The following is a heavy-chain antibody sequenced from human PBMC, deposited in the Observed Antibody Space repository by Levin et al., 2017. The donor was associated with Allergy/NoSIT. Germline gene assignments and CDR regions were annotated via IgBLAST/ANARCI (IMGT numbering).Heavy chain of an antibody. V-gene: IGHV1-8*01. J-gene: IGHJ5*02. D-gene: IGHD6-19*01. CDR3: ARVRGSGWYFWFDP. Sequence: ASVKVSCKASGYTFTSYDINWVRQATGQGLEWMGWMNPNSGNTGYAQKFQGRVTMTRNTSISTAYMQLSSLRSEDTAVYYCARVRGSGWYFWFDPWGQGTLVTVSS. CDR2: MNPNSGNT. CDR1: GYTFTSYD.